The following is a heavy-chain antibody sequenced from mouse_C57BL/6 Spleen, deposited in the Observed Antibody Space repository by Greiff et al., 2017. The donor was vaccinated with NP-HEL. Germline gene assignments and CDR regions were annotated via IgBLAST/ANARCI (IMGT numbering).Heavy chain of an antibody. V-gene: IGHV1-72*01. CDR1: GYTFTSYG. CDR3: ASSKTAQAGAWFAY. Sequence: VQLQQPGAELVKPGASVKLSCKASGYTFTSYGMHWVKQRPGRGLEWIGRIDPNSGGTKYNEKFKSKATLTVDKPSSTAYMQLSSLTSEDTAVYYCASSKTAQAGAWFAYWGQGTLVTVSA. CDR2: IDPNSGGT. D-gene: IGHD3-2*02. J-gene: IGHJ3*01.